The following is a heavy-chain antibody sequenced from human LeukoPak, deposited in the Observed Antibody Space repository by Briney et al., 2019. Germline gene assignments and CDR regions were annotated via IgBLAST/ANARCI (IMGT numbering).Heavy chain of an antibody. J-gene: IGHJ4*02. CDR2: IYNSGST. CDR1: GGSISSYY. D-gene: IGHD3-22*01. CDR3: ARGVGSGYTDD. Sequence: ESSETLSLTCTVSGGSISSYYWSWIRQPPGKGLEWIGYIYNSGSTNYNPSLKSRVTISVDTSKNQFSLKLTSVTAADTAVYYCARGVGSGYTDDWGQGTLVTVSS. V-gene: IGHV4-59*01.